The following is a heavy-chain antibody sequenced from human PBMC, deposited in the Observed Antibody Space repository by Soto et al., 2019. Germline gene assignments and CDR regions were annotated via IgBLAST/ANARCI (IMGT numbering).Heavy chain of an antibody. Sequence: SLTCPVSRGSIRSGGYYWSWIRQHPGKGLEWIGYIYYSGSTYYNPSLKSRVTISVDTSKNQFSLKLSSVTAADTAVYYCATSRFGMDAFDIWGQGTMVTVSS. J-gene: IGHJ3*02. CDR3: ATSRFGMDAFDI. D-gene: IGHD3-10*01. V-gene: IGHV4-31*03. CDR1: RGSIRSGGYY. CDR2: IYYSGST.